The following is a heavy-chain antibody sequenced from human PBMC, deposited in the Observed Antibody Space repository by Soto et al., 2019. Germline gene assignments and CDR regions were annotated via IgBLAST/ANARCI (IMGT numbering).Heavy chain of an antibody. V-gene: IGHV3-48*03. CDR1: GFSFSSYE. CDR3: AGRDGHNRRKAPYYYYYGFNV. D-gene: IGHD2-15*01. Sequence: PGGSLRLSCAASGFSFSSYEMNWVRQAPGKGLEWLSYISSSGTTLYHAASVKGRLTISRDNARNSLYLQMNSLGAEDTAVYYCAGRDGHNRRKAPYYYYYGFNVWGQGTTVTVSS. CDR2: ISSSGTTL. J-gene: IGHJ6*02.